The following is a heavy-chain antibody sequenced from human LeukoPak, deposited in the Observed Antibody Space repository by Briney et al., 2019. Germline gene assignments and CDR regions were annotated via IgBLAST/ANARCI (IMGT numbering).Heavy chain of an antibody. CDR3: ARDQFLYYDSSGYTHFDY. CDR2: ISAYNGNP. Sequence: ASVKFPCKASGYTFTSYGISWVRQAPGQGLEWMGWISAYNGNPNYAQKLQGRVTMTTDTSTSTAYMELRSLRSDDTAVYYCARDQFLYYDSSGYTHFDYWGQGTLVTVSS. J-gene: IGHJ4*02. D-gene: IGHD3-22*01. V-gene: IGHV1-18*01. CDR1: GYTFTSYG.